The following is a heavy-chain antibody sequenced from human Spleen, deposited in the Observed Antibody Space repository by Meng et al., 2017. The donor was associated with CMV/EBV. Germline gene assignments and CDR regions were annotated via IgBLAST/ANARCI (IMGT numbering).Heavy chain of an antibody. J-gene: IGHJ4*02. D-gene: IGHD2-15*01. Sequence: GESLKISCAASGFTFSSYWMSWVRQAPGKGLEWVANIKQDGSEKYYVDSVKGRFTISRDNGKNTLYLQMNSLRAEDTAVYYCARDVVEGSVWLGYWGQGTLVTVSS. CDR1: GFTFSSYW. V-gene: IGHV3-7*01. CDR2: IKQDGSEK. CDR3: ARDVVEGSVWLGY.